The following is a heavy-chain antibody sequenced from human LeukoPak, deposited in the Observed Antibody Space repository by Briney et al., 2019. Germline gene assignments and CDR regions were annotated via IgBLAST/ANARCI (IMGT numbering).Heavy chain of an antibody. CDR1: GFTFRSYG. V-gene: IGHV3-30*18. D-gene: IGHD6-25*01. Sequence: PGGSLRLSCAASGFTFRSYGMHWVRQAPGKGLEGVAVISYLGDDQFYAESGKGRFTISRDNSNKRVFLQMNSLRGDDTAVYYCAKDRSSGPHYYYGKDVWGRGTTVIVSS. CDR2: ISYLGDDQ. CDR3: AKDRSSGPHYYYGKDV. J-gene: IGHJ6*02.